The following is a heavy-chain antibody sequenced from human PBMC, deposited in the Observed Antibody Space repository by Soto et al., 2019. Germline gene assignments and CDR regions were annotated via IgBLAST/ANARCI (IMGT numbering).Heavy chain of an antibody. CDR1: GFTFSTYW. D-gene: IGHD3-10*01. CDR3: ARDYGSGYYYMDV. CDR2: INTDGSAT. V-gene: IGHV3-74*01. Sequence: HPGGSLRLSCAASGFTFSTYWIHWVRQAPGKGLVWVSRINTDGSATTYADSVKGRFTISRDNPKNTLYLQMNSLRAEDTAVYYCARDYGSGYYYMDVWGKGTTVTVSS. J-gene: IGHJ6*03.